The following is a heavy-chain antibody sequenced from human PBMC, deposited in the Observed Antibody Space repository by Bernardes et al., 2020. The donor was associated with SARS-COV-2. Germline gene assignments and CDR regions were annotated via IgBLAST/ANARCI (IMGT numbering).Heavy chain of an antibody. CDR1: GFTFNSSD. CDR3: AKALPSNELAFDS. Sequence: GGSLRLSCAASGFTFNSSDIHWVRQAPGKGLEWVAVISHDGSNKYYADSVKGRFTISRDNSKNTLYLQMNSLRVEDTAVYYCAKALPSNELAFDSWGQGTLVTVSS. D-gene: IGHD1-1*01. V-gene: IGHV3-30*18. CDR2: ISHDGSNK. J-gene: IGHJ4*02.